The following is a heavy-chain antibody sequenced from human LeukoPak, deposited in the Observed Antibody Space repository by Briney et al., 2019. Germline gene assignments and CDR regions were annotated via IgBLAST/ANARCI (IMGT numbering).Heavy chain of an antibody. CDR1: GGSISSGSYY. V-gene: IGHV4-61*02. CDR3: ASWFRRYFDY. J-gene: IGHJ4*02. Sequence: PSQTLSLTCTVSGGSISSGSYYWSWIRQPAGKGLEWIGRIYTSGSTNYNPSLKSRATISVDTSKNQFSLKLSSVTAADTAVYYCASWFRRYFDYWGQGTLVTVSS. D-gene: IGHD3-10*01. CDR2: IYTSGST.